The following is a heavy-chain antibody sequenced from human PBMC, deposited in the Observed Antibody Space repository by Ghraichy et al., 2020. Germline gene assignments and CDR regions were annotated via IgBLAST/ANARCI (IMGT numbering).Heavy chain of an antibody. V-gene: IGHV4-34*01. CDR2: INHSGST. J-gene: IGHJ4*02. Sequence: SETLSLTCAVYGGSFSGYYWSWIRQPPGKGLEWIGEINHSGSTNYNPSLKSRVTISVDTSKNQFSLKLSSVTAADTAVYYCARGRGLWFGDCCGYWGQGTLVTVSS. CDR3: ARGRGLWFGDCCGY. D-gene: IGHD3-10*01. CDR1: GGSFSGYY.